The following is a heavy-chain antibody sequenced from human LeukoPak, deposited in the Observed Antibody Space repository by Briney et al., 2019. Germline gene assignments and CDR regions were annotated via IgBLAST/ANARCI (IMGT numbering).Heavy chain of an antibody. J-gene: IGHJ3*02. V-gene: IGHV4-31*03. Sequence: PSQTLSLTCTVSGGSISSGGYYWSWIRQHPGTGLEWIGYIYYSGSTYYNPSLKSRVTISVDTSKNQFSLKLSSVTAADTAVYYCARAGYCSGSSCLGDAFDIWGQGTMVTVSS. CDR1: GGSISSGGYY. D-gene: IGHD2-15*01. CDR3: ARAGYCSGSSCLGDAFDI. CDR2: IYYSGST.